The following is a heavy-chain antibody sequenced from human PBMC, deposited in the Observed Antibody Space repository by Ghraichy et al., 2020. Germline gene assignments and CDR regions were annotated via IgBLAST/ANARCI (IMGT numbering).Heavy chain of an antibody. CDR2: ISAYNGNT. CDR3: ASGGGGIAVAGRADAFDI. V-gene: IGHV1-18*01. D-gene: IGHD6-19*01. Sequence: ASVKVSCKASGYTFTSYGISWVRQAPGQGLEWMGWISAYNGNTNYAQKLQGRVTMTTDTSTSTAYMELRSLRSDDTAVYYCASGGGGIAVAGRADAFDIWGQGTMVTVSS. J-gene: IGHJ3*02. CDR1: GYTFTSYG.